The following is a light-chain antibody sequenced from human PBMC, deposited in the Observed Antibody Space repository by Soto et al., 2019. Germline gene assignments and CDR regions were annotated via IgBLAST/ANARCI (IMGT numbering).Light chain of an antibody. V-gene: IGLV1-40*01. J-gene: IGLJ3*02. CDR3: QSYDSSLSGWV. CDR2: GNS. Sequence: QSVLTQPPSVSGAPGQRVTISCTGCSSNIGAGYDVHWYQQLPGTAPKLLIYGNSNRPSGVPDRFSGSKSGTSASLAITGLHAEDEADYYCQSYDSSLSGWVFGGGTKLTVL. CDR1: SSNIGAGYD.